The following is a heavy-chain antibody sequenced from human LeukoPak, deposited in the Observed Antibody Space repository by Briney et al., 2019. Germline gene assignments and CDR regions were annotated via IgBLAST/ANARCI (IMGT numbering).Heavy chain of an antibody. CDR3: ARVMTGYSVLDY. Sequence: MSGGSLRLSCAASGFTFSSYSMSWVRQAPGKGLEWVSYISMSSVYIYYADSVKGRFTISRDNAKNSLYLQMNSLRAEDTAVYYCARVMTGYSVLDYWGQGTLVTASS. CDR2: ISMSSVYI. D-gene: IGHD3-9*01. CDR1: GFTFSSYS. V-gene: IGHV3-21*01. J-gene: IGHJ4*02.